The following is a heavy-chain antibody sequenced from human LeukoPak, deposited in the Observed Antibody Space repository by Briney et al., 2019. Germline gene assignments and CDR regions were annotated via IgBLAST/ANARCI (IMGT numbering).Heavy chain of an antibody. CDR2: ISPYNGDT. CDR1: GYTFNTYG. V-gene: IGHV1-18*01. J-gene: IGHJ3*01. D-gene: IGHD3-3*01. Sequence: ASVKVSCKSSGYTFNTYGISWVRQAPGQGLEWVGWISPYNGDTNYAQKLQGRVTVTMDASTSTTYMEVRSLRSDDTAVYYCVRSNYMRSGGAFDLWGQGTMVTVSS. CDR3: VRSNYMRSGGAFDL.